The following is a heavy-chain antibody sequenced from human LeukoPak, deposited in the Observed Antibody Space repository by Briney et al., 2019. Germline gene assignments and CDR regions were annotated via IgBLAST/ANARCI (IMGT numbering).Heavy chain of an antibody. D-gene: IGHD4-11*01. Sequence: HPGGSLRLSCAASGFTFSSYGMSWLRQAPGKGLEWVSAISGSGGSTYYADSVKGRFTISRDNAKNSLYLQMNSLRAEDTALYYCARVSPDDYSNYGETVFDYWGQGTLVTVSS. CDR3: ARVSPDDYSNYGETVFDY. CDR2: ISGSGGST. V-gene: IGHV3-23*01. CDR1: GFTFSSYG. J-gene: IGHJ4*02.